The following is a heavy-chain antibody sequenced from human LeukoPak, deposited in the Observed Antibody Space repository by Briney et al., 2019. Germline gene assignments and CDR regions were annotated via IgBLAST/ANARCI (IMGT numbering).Heavy chain of an antibody. CDR1: GFTFSSYA. CDR3: ARDPAYCGGDCYSGYFDY. D-gene: IGHD2-21*02. J-gene: IGHJ4*02. CDR2: ISYDGSNK. V-gene: IGHV3-30-3*01. Sequence: GGSLRLSCAASGFTFSSYAMHWVRQAPGKGLEWVAVISYDGSNKYYADSVKGRFTISRDNSKNTLYLHMNSLRAEDTAVYYCARDPAYCGGDCYSGYFDYWGQGTLVTVSS.